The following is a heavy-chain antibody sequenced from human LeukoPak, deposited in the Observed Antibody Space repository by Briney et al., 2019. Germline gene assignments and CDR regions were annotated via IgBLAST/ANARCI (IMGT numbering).Heavy chain of an antibody. D-gene: IGHD2-15*01. CDR2: IYYSGST. Sequence: SETLSLTCTVSGGSISSSSYYWGWIRQPPGKGLEYIGNIYYSGSTNYNPSLKSRVTISVDTSKNHFSLNLSSVTAADTAVYYCARHESIVVVVAARGFDYWGQGILVTVSS. CDR1: GGSISSSSYY. V-gene: IGHV4-39*01. CDR3: ARHESIVVVVAARGFDY. J-gene: IGHJ4*02.